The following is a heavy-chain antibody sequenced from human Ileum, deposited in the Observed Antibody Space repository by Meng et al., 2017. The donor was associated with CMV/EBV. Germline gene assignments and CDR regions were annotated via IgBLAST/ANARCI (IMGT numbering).Heavy chain of an antibody. Sequence: QGQLRDSAPGLVNPPEAPSLTCGAAGDSISSYPWGGFRQPAAKGLEWIGRISTSGSSSYNPSLKSRVTMSVDKSKNQVSLKLTSVTAADTAVYYCARDVRLVGHFDYWGQGTLVTVSS. V-gene: IGHV4-4*07. CDR2: ISTSGSS. J-gene: IGHJ4*02. CDR3: ARDVRLVGHFDY. D-gene: IGHD6-6*01. CDR1: GDSISSYP.